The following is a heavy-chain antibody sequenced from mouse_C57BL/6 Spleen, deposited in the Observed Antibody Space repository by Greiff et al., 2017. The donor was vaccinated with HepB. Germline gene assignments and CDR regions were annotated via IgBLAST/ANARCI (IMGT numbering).Heavy chain of an antibody. V-gene: IGHV6-3*01. CDR1: GFTFSNYW. Sequence: EVQLQESGGGLVQPGGSMKLSCVASGFTFSNYWMNWVRQSPEKGLEWVAQIRLKSDNYATHYAESVKGRFTISRDDSKSSVYLQMNNLRAEDTGIYYCTVDGSFSYWGQGTLVTVSA. CDR3: TVDGSFSY. J-gene: IGHJ3*01. CDR2: IRLKSDNYAT. D-gene: IGHD2-3*01.